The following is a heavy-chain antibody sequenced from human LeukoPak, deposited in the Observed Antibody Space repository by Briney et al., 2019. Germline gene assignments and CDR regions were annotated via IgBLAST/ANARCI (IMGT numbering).Heavy chain of an antibody. CDR1: VGTFSNCA. J-gene: IGHJ6*03. D-gene: IGHD2-2*01. Sequence: SVKVSCKASVGTFSNCAIYWVRQAPGQGLEWMGGIIPIFGSPNYAQKFQGRVTVTTEESTSTAYMELSSLNFDDTAVYHCARTELPCSTTSCHSYYYYYYMDVWGKGTTVTVSS. V-gene: IGHV1-69*05. CDR3: ARTELPCSTTSCHSYYYYYYMDV. CDR2: IIPIFGSP.